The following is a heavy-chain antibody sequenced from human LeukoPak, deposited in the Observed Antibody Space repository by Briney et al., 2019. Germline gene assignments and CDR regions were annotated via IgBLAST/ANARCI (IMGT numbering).Heavy chain of an antibody. D-gene: IGHD3-3*01. Sequence: ASVKVSCKASGGTFRSYAISWVRQAPGQGLEWMGRIIPILGIANYAQKFQGRVTITADKSTSTAYMELSSLRSEDTAVYYCASASYDFWSGYFRRWFDPWGQGTLVTVSS. CDR1: GGTFRSYA. V-gene: IGHV1-69*04. CDR3: ASASYDFWSGYFRRWFDP. CDR2: IIPILGIA. J-gene: IGHJ5*02.